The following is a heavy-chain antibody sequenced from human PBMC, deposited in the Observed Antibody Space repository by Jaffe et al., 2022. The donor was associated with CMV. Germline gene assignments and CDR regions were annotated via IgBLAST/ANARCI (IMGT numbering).Heavy chain of an antibody. J-gene: IGHJ6*03. D-gene: IGHD2-15*01. CDR3: ARDKNDCSGGSCYSGGYYYYYYMDV. Sequence: QVQLVESGGGVVQPGRSLRLSCAASGFTFSSYGMHWVRQAPGKGLEWVAVIWYDGSNKYYADSVKGRFTISRDNSKNTLYLQMNSLRAEDTAVYYCARDKNDCSGGSCYSGGYYYYYYMDVWGKGTTVTVSS. V-gene: IGHV3-33*08. CDR2: IWYDGSNK. CDR1: GFTFSSYG.